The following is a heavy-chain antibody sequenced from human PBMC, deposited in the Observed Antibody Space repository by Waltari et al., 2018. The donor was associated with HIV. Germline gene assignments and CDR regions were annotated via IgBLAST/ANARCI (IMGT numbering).Heavy chain of an antibody. Sequence: QVQLVQSGAEVKKPGASVKVSCKASGYTFTSFYMHWVRQAPGQGLEWMGMINPSCGSTTYAEKVQDRVTMTRDTSTRTVYMELSSLTSEDTAVYYCARVRRAVGASIDYFDYWGQGSLVTVSS. CDR3: ARVRRAVGASIDYFDY. J-gene: IGHJ4*02. V-gene: IGHV1-46*01. CDR1: GYTFTSFY. CDR2: INPSCGST. D-gene: IGHD1-26*01.